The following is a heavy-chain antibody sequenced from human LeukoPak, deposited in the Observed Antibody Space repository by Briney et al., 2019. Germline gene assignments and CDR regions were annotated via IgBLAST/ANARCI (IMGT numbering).Heavy chain of an antibody. V-gene: IGHV4-34*01. Sequence: SETLSLTCAVYGGSFSGYYWSWIRQPPGKGLEWIGEINHSGSTNYNPSLKSRVTISVDTSKNQFSLKLSSVTAADTAVYYCARVKGYSYGDFDYWGQGTLVTVSS. CDR1: GGSFSGYY. CDR3: ARVKGYSYGDFDY. J-gene: IGHJ4*02. D-gene: IGHD5-18*01. CDR2: INHSGST.